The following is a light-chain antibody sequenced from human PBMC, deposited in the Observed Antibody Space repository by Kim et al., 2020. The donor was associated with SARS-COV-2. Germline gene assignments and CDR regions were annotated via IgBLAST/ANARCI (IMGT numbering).Light chain of an antibody. J-gene: IGKJ1*01. CDR2: GAS. V-gene: IGKV3-20*01. CDR3: QQYGTSPRT. Sequence: LSPGERVTLSCRASQSVTSSYLAWYQQKPGQAPRLLMYGASSRATGIPDRFSGSGSGTDFTLTISRLEPEDFAVYYCQQYGTSPRTFGQGTKLEI. CDR1: QSVTSSY.